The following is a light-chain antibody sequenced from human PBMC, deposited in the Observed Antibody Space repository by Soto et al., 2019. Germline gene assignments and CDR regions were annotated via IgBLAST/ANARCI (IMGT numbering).Light chain of an antibody. Sequence: EIVLTQSPATLSLSPGERATLSCRASQSINIYLAWYQQRPGQAPRLLIYDASNRAPGIPTRFSGSGSGTDFTLTISSLEPEDFVVYYCQQRNNWPLTFGGGTKVEIK. V-gene: IGKV3-11*01. J-gene: IGKJ4*01. CDR1: QSINIY. CDR3: QQRNNWPLT. CDR2: DAS.